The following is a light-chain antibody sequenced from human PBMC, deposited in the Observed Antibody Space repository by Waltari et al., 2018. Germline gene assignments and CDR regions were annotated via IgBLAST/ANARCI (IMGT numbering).Light chain of an antibody. CDR1: QGLSNY. J-gene: IGKJ1*01. Sequence: DIQMTQSPSAMSASVGDRVTFTCRASQGLSNYLAWFQQKPGKVPKRLIYAASSLQSGVPSRVSGSGSGTEFTLTISTLQPEDFATYFCLHYNSFPWTFGQGTQVEIK. V-gene: IGKV1-17*03. CDR3: LHYNSFPWT. CDR2: AAS.